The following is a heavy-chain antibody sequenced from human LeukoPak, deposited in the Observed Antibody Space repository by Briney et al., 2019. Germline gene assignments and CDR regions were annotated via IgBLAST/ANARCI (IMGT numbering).Heavy chain of an antibody. J-gene: IGHJ4*02. D-gene: IGHD6-19*01. V-gene: IGHV1-8*01. CDR3: ARDSSGWYYFDY. Sequence: ASVKVSCKASGYTFTSYDINWVRQATGQGLEWMGWMNPNSGNTGYAQKFQGRVTMTRNTSISTAYMELSSLRSEDTAVYYCARDSSGWYYFDYWGQGTLVTVSS. CDR1: GYTFTSYD. CDR2: MNPNSGNT.